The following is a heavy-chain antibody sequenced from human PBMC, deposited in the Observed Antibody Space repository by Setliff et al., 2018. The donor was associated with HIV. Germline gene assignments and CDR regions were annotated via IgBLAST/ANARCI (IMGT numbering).Heavy chain of an antibody. CDR2: IYHSGST. V-gene: IGHV4-38-2*01. Sequence: PSETLSLTCAVSGYSISSGYYWGWIRQPPGKGLEWIGSIYHSGSTYYNRSLKSRVTISVDTSKNQFSLRLSSVTDADAAVYYGATGIGGPNEYWGQGTLVTVSS. D-gene: IGHD3-3*01. CDR3: ATGIGGPNEY. J-gene: IGHJ4*02. CDR1: GYSISSGYY.